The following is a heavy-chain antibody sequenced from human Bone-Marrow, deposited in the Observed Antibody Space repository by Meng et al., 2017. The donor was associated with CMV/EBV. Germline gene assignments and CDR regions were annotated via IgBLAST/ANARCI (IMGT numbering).Heavy chain of an antibody. Sequence: GGSLRLSCAASGVTFSSYSMNWVRQAPGKGLEWVSSISSSSSYIYYADSVKGRFTISRDNAKNSLYLQMNSLRAEDTAVYYCARTYYDFWSGYSEGAFNIWGQGTMVTVSS. D-gene: IGHD3-3*01. CDR2: ISSSSSYI. CDR3: ARTYYDFWSGYSEGAFNI. V-gene: IGHV3-21*01. J-gene: IGHJ3*02. CDR1: GVTFSSYS.